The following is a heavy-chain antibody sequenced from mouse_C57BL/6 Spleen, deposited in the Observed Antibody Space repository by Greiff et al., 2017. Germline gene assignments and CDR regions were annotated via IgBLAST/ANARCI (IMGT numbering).Heavy chain of an antibody. D-gene: IGHD2-10*02. Sequence: QVQLQQSGAELVRPGASVKLSCKASGYTFTDYYINWVKQRPGQGLEWIARIYPGSGNNYYNEKFKGKATLTAEKSSSTAYMQLSSLTSEDSAVYFCAYGNYWYFDVWGTGTTVTGSS. CDR1: GYTFTDYY. J-gene: IGHJ1*03. CDR2: IYPGSGNN. CDR3: AYGNYWYFDV. V-gene: IGHV1-76*01.